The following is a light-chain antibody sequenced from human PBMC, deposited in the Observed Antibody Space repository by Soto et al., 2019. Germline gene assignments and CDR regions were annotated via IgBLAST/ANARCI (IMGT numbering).Light chain of an antibody. J-gene: IGKJ3*01. CDR1: QSISSY. Sequence: DIQMTQSPSSLSASVGDRVTITCRASQSISSYLNWYQQKPGKAPKLLIYAASSLQSGVPSRFSGSGSGTDFTLTISSLPPEDLATYYCQQSYSTPFTFGPGTKVDIK. V-gene: IGKV1-39*01. CDR2: AAS. CDR3: QQSYSTPFT.